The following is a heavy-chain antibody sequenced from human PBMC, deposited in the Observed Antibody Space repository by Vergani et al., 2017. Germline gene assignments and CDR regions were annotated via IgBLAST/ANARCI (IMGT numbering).Heavy chain of an antibody. V-gene: IGHV1-8*01. Sequence: QVQLVQSGAEVKKPGASVKVSCKASGYTFTSYDINWVRQATGQGLEWMGWMNPNSGNTGYAQKFQGRVTMTRNTSISTAYMELSSLRSEDTAVYYCARSTTDMLTTIDAFDIWGQGTMVTVSS. CDR1: GYTFTSYD. D-gene: IGHD5-12*01. CDR2: MNPNSGNT. CDR3: ARSTTDMLTTIDAFDI. J-gene: IGHJ3*02.